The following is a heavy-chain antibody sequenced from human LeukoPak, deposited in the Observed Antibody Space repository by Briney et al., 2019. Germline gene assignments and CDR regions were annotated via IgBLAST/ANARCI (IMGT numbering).Heavy chain of an antibody. CDR1: GGSVSSGSYY. V-gene: IGHV4-61*01. D-gene: IGHD1-26*01. J-gene: IGHJ4*02. Sequence: KPSETLSLTCPVSGGSVSSGSYYWSWIRQPPGKGLEWIGFFYYTGITKYNPSLKSRGTISVDRSKNQFSLKLTSVTAADTAVYYCARDFSGTYYFDYWGQGTLVTVSS. CDR3: ARDFSGTYYFDY. CDR2: FYYTGIT.